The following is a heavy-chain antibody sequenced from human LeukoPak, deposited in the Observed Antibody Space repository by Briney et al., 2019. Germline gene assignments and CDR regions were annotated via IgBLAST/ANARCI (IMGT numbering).Heavy chain of an antibody. J-gene: IGHJ4*02. CDR3: AKDIVVVPAANIAAAGNY. V-gene: IGHV3-23*01. Sequence: PGGSLRLSCAASGFTFSSYAMSWVRQAPGKGLEWVSAISGSGGSTYYADSVKGRFTISRDNSKNTLYLQMNSLRAEDTAVYYCAKDIVVVPAANIAAAGNYWGQGNLVTVSS. CDR1: GFTFSSYA. D-gene: IGHD2-2*01. CDR2: ISGSGGST.